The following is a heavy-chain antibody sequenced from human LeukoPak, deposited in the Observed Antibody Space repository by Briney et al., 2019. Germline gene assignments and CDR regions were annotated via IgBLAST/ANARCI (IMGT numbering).Heavy chain of an antibody. CDR2: ISAYNGNT. CDR1: GYTFTSYG. Sequence: GASVKVSCKASGYTFTSYGISWVRQAPGQGLEWMGWISAYNGNTNYAQKLQGRVTMTEDTSTDTAYMELSSLRSEDTAVYYCATPGMTFDYWGQGTLVTVSS. CDR3: ATPGMTFDY. V-gene: IGHV1-18*01. J-gene: IGHJ4*02. D-gene: IGHD1-1*01.